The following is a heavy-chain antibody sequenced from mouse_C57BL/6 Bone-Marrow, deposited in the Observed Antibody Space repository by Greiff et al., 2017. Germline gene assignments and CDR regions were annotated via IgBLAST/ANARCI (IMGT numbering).Heavy chain of an antibody. V-gene: IGHV6-6*01. CDR1: GFTFSDAW. CDR2: IRNKANNHAT. J-gene: IGHJ4*01. Sequence: EVKLEESGGGLVQPGGSMKLSCAASGFTFSDAWMDWVRQSPEKGLEWVAEIRNKANNHATYYAESVKGRFTISRDDSKSSVYLQMNSLRAEDTGIYYCTSLRPYYYAMDYWGQGTSVTVSS. CDR3: TSLRPYYYAMDY. D-gene: IGHD3-2*02.